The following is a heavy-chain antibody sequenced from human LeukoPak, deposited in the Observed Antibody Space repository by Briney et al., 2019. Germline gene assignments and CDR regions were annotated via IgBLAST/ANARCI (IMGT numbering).Heavy chain of an antibody. CDR2: ISSSSNYI. J-gene: IGHJ4*02. CDR1: GFTFSSYS. V-gene: IGHV3-21*01. Sequence: GGSLRLSCAASGFTFSSYSMNWVRQAPGKGLEWVSSISSSSNYIYYADSLKGRFTISRDNAKNSLYLQMNSLRAEDTAVYYCATWGRNGGFGELFRSPNFDYWGQGTLVTVSS. D-gene: IGHD3-10*01. CDR3: ATWGRNGGFGELFRSPNFDY.